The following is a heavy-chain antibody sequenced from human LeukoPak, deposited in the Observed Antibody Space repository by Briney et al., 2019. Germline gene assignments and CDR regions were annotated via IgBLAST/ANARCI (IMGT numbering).Heavy chain of an antibody. J-gene: IGHJ4*02. D-gene: IGHD2-21*01. CDR3: AKAPVTSCRGAYCYPFDS. Sequence: GGSLRLSCAASRFTFSDYYMTWVRQTPGKGLEWVAATSSSDAGTYHADSVRGRFTISRDNSKNTLYLQMNSLRAEDAAVYFCAKAPVTSCRGAYCYPFDSWGQGTLVTVSS. CDR2: TSSSDAGT. V-gene: IGHV3-23*01. CDR1: RFTFSDYY.